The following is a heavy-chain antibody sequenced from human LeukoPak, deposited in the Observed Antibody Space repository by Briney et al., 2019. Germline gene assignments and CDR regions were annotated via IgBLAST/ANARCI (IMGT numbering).Heavy chain of an antibody. V-gene: IGHV4-59*10. D-gene: IGHD5-24*01. CDR3: ARGMRDGYNKWFDP. J-gene: IGHJ5*02. CDR1: GGSFSGYY. CDR2: IYTSGSS. Sequence: SETLSLTCAVYGGSFSGYYWSWIRQPAGKGLEWIGRIYTSGSSNYNPSPKSRVTISVDTSKNQFSLKLGSVTAADTAVYYCARGMRDGYNKWFDPWGQGTLVTVSS.